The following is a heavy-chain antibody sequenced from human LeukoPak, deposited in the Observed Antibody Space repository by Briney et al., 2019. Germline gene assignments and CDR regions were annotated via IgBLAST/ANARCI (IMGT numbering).Heavy chain of an antibody. J-gene: IGHJ3*02. V-gene: IGHV4-4*02. CDR1: GGSISSSNW. CDR3: AREPRGKYYDSSGYYTDAFDI. CDR2: IYHSGST. Sequence: SGTLSLTCAVSGGSISSSNWWSWVRQPPGKGLEWIGEIYHSGSTNYNPSLKSRVTISVDKSKNQFSLKLSSVTAADTAVYYCAREPRGKYYDSSGYYTDAFDIWGQGTMVTVSS. D-gene: IGHD3-22*01.